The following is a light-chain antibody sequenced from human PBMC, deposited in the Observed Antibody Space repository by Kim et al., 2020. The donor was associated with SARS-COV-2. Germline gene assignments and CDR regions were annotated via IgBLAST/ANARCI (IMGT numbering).Light chain of an antibody. Sequence: QSVLTQPPSASVTPGQRVNISCSGSFSNIGSNSVNWYQQVPGTAPKVLIYNNNQRPSGVPDRFSASKSGTSASLAISGLQSEDEADYYCASWDDTLIALVFGGGTQLTVL. J-gene: IGLJ3*02. CDR3: ASWDDTLIALV. V-gene: IGLV1-44*01. CDR1: FSNIGSNS. CDR2: NNN.